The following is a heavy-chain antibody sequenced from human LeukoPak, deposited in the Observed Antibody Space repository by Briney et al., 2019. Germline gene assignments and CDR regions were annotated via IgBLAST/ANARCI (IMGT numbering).Heavy chain of an antibody. D-gene: IGHD2-2*01. CDR3: AKGGIVVVPAADFDY. J-gene: IGHJ4*02. Sequence: GGSLRLSCAASGFTFSSYAMSWVRQVPGKGLEWVSGINWDGGSTGYADSVKGRFTISRDNSKNTLYLQMNSLRAEDTAVYYCAKGGIVVVPAADFDYWGQGTLVTVSS. V-gene: IGHV3-23*01. CDR2: INWDGGST. CDR1: GFTFSSYA.